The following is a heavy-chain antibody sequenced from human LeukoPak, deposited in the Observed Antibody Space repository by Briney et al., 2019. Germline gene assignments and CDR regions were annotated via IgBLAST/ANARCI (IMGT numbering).Heavy chain of an antibody. D-gene: IGHD3-22*01. CDR3: AKDRDYYDSSGYYYVEYFQH. J-gene: IGHJ1*01. Sequence: GGSLRLSCAASGFTLSSYAMSWVRQAPGKGLEWVSAISGSGGSTYYADSVKGRFTISRDNSKNTLYLQMNSLRAEDTAVYYCAKDRDYYDSSGYYYVEYFQHWGQGTLVTVSS. V-gene: IGHV3-23*01. CDR1: GFTLSSYA. CDR2: ISGSGGST.